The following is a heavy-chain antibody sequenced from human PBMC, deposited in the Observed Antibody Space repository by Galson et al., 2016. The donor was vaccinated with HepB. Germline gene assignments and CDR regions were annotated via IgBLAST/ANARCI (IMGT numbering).Heavy chain of an antibody. V-gene: IGHV5-51*01. CDR3: ARQEQLSSRHGYVDV. CDR2: FYPGDSDA. J-gene: IGHJ2*01. CDR1: GSKFGYYW. D-gene: IGHD1/OR15-1a*01. Sequence: QSGAEVTKSGESLKISCKASGSKFGYYWIGWVRQVPGRGLEWMGIFYPGDSDARYSPSFQGQVTFTADESTSTAYLQWTSLKPSDTAMYYCARQEQLSSRHGYVDVWGRGTLLTVSS.